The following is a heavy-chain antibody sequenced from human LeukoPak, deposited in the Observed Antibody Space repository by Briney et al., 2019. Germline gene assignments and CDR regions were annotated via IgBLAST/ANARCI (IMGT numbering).Heavy chain of an antibody. CDR3: ARDLHLGYFDWFDY. V-gene: IGHV3-7*01. Sequence: PGGSLRLSCAASGFTFSGYSMSWVRQAPGKGLEWVANIKQDGSEKYYVDSVKGRFTISRDNAKNSLYLQMNSLRAEDTAVYYCARDLHLGYFDWFDYWGQGTLVTVSS. CDR2: IKQDGSEK. D-gene: IGHD3-9*01. CDR1: GFTFSGYS. J-gene: IGHJ4*02.